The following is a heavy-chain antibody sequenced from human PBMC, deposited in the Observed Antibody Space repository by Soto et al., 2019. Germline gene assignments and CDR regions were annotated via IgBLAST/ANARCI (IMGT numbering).Heavy chain of an antibody. V-gene: IGHV3-53*01. D-gene: IGHD3-10*01. J-gene: IGHJ6*02. CDR2: IYSGGDT. CDR3: TRAGSDPGNFYISNYYAMDV. CDR1: GFSVSSDY. Sequence: GGSLRLSCAASGFSVSSDYMIWVRQAPGKGLEWVSLIYSGGDTYYADSVKGRSTISRDISSNTIYLHMTSLRADDTAIYYCTRAGSDPGNFYISNYYAMDVWGRGTTVTVSS.